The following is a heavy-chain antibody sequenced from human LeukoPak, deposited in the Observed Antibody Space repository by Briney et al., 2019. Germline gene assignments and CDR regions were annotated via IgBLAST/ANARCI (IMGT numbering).Heavy chain of an antibody. J-gene: IGHJ4*02. D-gene: IGHD4-17*01. Sequence: PGGSLRLSCTASGFTFSSYSMSWVCQGPGTGLEWVSAISGSGDTTFYADSVKGRFTISRDNSKKTLYLQVNSLRAEDTAVYFCAKELTTERTPGVDSWGQGTLVTVSS. CDR2: ISGSGDTT. CDR3: AKELTTERTPGVDS. V-gene: IGHV3-23*01. CDR1: GFTFSSYS.